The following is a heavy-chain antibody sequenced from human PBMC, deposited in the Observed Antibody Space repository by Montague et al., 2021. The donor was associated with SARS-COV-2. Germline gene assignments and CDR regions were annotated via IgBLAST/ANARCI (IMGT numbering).Heavy chain of an antibody. V-gene: IGHV2-70*01. CDR1: GFSLSTSGMC. CDR2: IDWDDDK. CDR3: ARMTTVVTLGYYYYYCLDV. J-gene: IGHJ6*02. D-gene: IGHD4-23*01. Sequence: PALVKPTQTLTLTCTFSGFSLSTSGMCVSWIRQPPGKALEWLALIDWDDDKYYSTSLKTRLTISKDTSNNQVVLTMTNMDPVDTATYYCARMTTVVTLGYYYYYCLDVWGQGTTVAVSS.